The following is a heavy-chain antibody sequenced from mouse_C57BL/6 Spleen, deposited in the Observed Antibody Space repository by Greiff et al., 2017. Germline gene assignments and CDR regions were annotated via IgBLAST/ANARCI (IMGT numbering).Heavy chain of an antibody. J-gene: IGHJ1*03. CDR3: ARCEINYWYFDV. Sequence: EVKLVESGGDLVKPGGSLKLSCAASGFTFSSYGMSWVRQTPDKRLEWVATISSGGSYTYYPDSVKGRCTISRDNAKNTLYLQMSSLKSEDTAMYYCARCEINYWYFDVWGTGTTVTVAS. V-gene: IGHV5-6*01. CDR2: ISSGGSYT. CDR1: GFTFSSYG. D-gene: IGHD2-4*01.